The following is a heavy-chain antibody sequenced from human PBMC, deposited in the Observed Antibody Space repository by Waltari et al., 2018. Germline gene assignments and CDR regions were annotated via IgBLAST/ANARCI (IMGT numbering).Heavy chain of an antibody. V-gene: IGHV4-59*01. CDR2: IYYSGST. CDR3: ARDLLGGDAFDI. J-gene: IGHJ3*02. D-gene: IGHD7-27*01. Sequence: QVQLQESGPGLVKPSETLSLTCPVSGGSLSSYYWSWIRQPPGKGLEWIGYIYYSGSTNYNPSLKSRVTISVDTSKNQFSLKLSSVTAADTAVYYCARDLLGGDAFDIWGQGTMVTVSS. CDR1: GGSLSSYY.